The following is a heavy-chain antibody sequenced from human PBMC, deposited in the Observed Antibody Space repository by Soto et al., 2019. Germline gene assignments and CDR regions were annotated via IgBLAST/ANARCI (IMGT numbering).Heavy chain of an antibody. CDR3: ARGSVTSKYYSYSLDV. CDR1: GYDPDSYS. CDR2: INGDRGRT. J-gene: IGHJ6*02. Sequence: QAQLVQSGAEVVKPGDSVTLSCEASGYDPDSYSVHWVRQAPGQRLEGMGQINGDRGRTNYSRTFIRRITMTRDKFAKTAKLQLRTLRSEDSGVYYCARGSVTSKYYSYSLDVWGPGTTVSVSS. V-gene: IGHV1-3*01. D-gene: IGHD3-16*01.